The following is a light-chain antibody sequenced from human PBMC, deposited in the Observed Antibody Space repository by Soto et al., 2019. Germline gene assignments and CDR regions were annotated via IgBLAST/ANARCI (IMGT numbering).Light chain of an antibody. Sequence: EIVLTQSPGTLSLSPGERATLSCRASQSVSSGYLAWYQQKLGQPPRLIIYGASSRATGIPERFSGSGSGTELTLTISRLEPDDVAVYYCQHYGNSRWTFGQGTKVDIK. CDR2: GAS. CDR1: QSVSSGY. CDR3: QHYGNSRWT. J-gene: IGKJ1*01. V-gene: IGKV3-20*01.